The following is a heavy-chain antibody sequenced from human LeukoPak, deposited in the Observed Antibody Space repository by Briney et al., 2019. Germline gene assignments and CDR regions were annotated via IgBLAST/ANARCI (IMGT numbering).Heavy chain of an antibody. D-gene: IGHD5-12*01. J-gene: IGHJ4*02. CDR2: IRFDESNK. CDR1: GFTFSSYG. V-gene: IGHV3-30*02. Sequence: GGSLRLSCAASGFTFSSYGMHWVRQAPGKGLEWVAFIRFDESNKYDADSVKGRFTISRDNSKNTLYLQMNSLRADDTAIYYCARDLGWLHYADWGQGTLVTVSS. CDR3: ARDLGWLHYAD.